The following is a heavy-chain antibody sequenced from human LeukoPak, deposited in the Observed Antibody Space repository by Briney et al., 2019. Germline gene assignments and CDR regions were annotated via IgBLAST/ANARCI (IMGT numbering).Heavy chain of an antibody. CDR1: GYTLTELS. D-gene: IGHD3-22*01. CDR3: ATEQITMIVVEPSKGGYYHSRHAFDI. Sequence: ASVKVSCKVSGYTLTELSMHWVRQGPGKGLEWMGRFDPEDGETIYAQKFQGRVTMTEDTSTDTAYMELSSLRSEDTAVYYCATEQITMIVVEPSKGGYYHSRHAFDIWGQGTMVTVSS. CDR2: FDPEDGET. J-gene: IGHJ3*02. V-gene: IGHV1-24*01.